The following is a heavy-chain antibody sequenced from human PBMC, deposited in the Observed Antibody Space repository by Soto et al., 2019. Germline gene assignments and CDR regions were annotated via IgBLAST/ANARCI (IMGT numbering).Heavy chain of an antibody. CDR1: GGTFSSYA. D-gene: IGHD2-21*02. J-gene: IGHJ6*02. V-gene: IGHV1-69*01. CDR2: IIPIFGTA. Sequence: QVQLVQSGAEVKKPGSSVKVSCKASGGTFSSYAISWVRQAPGQGLEWMGGIIPIFGTANYAQKFQGRVTITADESTSTAYMELSSLRSEDTAVYYCAREPLAYCGGDCPEDYYYGMDVWGQGTTVTVSS. CDR3: AREPLAYCGGDCPEDYYYGMDV.